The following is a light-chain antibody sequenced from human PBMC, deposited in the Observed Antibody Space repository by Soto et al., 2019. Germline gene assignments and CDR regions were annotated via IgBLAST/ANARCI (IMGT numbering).Light chain of an antibody. V-gene: IGKV4-1*01. Sequence: DIVITESPYSLAVSLFERATINCKSSQSVLYNSNSKNYLAWYQQKVGQPPKLLIYWASTRESGVPDRFSASGSGTDFTLSIGSLQAEDVAVYYCQQYYSTPRTFGQGTKVDIK. CDR3: QQYYSTPRT. J-gene: IGKJ1*01. CDR2: WAS. CDR1: QSVLYNSNSKNY.